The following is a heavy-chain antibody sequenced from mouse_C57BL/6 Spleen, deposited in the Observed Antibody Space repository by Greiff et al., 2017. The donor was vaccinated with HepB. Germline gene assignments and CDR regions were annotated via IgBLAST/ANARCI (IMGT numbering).Heavy chain of an antibody. CDR3: ARRTGRGMDY. CDR1: GYTFTSYW. Sequence: VQLQQSGAELVMPGASVKLSCKASGYTFTSYWMHWVKQRPGQGLEWIGEIDPSDSYTNYNQKFKGKSTLTVDKSSSTAYMQLSSLTSEDSAVYYCARRTGRGMDYWGQGTSVTVSS. J-gene: IGHJ4*01. D-gene: IGHD4-1*01. V-gene: IGHV1-69*01. CDR2: IDPSDSYT.